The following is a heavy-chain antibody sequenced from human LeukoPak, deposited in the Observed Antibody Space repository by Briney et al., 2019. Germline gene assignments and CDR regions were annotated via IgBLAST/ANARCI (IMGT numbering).Heavy chain of an antibody. D-gene: IGHD6-19*01. CDR1: GGSISNSY. J-gene: IGHJ4*02. Sequence: SESLSLTCTVSGGSISNSYWNWIRQPAGKGLEWVGRIYTSGTTNYSPSLKSRVSMSVDTSKNQFSLKLSSVTAADTAVYYCARGKVVAGTPGQNSWDHWGQGTLVTVSS. CDR3: ARGKVVAGTPGQNSWDH. V-gene: IGHV4-4*07. CDR2: IYTSGTT.